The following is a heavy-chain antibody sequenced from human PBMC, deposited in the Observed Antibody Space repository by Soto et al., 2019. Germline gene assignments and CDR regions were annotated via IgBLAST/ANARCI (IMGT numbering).Heavy chain of an antibody. J-gene: IGHJ6*02. CDR3: AGGNALDV. CDR2: IHQDGNEK. V-gene: IGHV3-7*01. CDR1: RFTFSTYW. Sequence: GGSLRLSCAASRFTFSTYWMTWVRQTPGKGLEWVANIHQDGNEKYYMDSVKGRFTISRDNAKNSLYLQMASLRAEDTAVYYCAGGNALDVWGQGTTVTVSS.